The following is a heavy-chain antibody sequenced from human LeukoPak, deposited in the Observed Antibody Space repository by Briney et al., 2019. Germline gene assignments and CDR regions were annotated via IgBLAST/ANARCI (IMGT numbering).Heavy chain of an antibody. J-gene: IGHJ4*02. V-gene: IGHV3-74*01. D-gene: IGHD1-26*01. CDR2: INSDGSVT. CDR3: VTDRYSDSAFGD. CDR1: VNPLSRSW. Sequence: GGSLRLSCAAPVNPLSRSWMYWVRPSPREGRVWVSRINSDGSVTNYADSVEGRFTISRDKAKDTLYLQMNDLKAEDTAVYYCVTDRYSDSAFGDWGQGTLVTVSS.